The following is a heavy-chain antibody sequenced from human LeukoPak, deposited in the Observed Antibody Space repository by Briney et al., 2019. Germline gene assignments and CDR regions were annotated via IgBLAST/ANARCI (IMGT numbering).Heavy chain of an antibody. J-gene: IGHJ4*02. CDR2: ISYDGSNK. CDR1: GFTFSSYA. D-gene: IGHD3-9*01. Sequence: PGRSLRPSCAASGFTFSSYAMHWVRQAPGKGLEWVAVISYDGSNKYYADSVKGRFTISRDNSKNTLYLQMNSLRPEDTAVYYCARDRGAFLTGYSDYWGQGTLATVSS. CDR3: ARDRGAFLTGYSDY. V-gene: IGHV3-30-3*01.